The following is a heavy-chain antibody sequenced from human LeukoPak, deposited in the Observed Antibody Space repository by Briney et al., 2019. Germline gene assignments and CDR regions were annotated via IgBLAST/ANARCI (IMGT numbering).Heavy chain of an antibody. CDR2: IYTSGST. CDR1: GGSISSYY. J-gene: IGHJ5*02. D-gene: IGHD6-13*01. CDR3: ARDLGRSSSWLNWFDP. Sequence: SETLSLTCTVSGGSISSYYWSWIRQPAGKGLERIGRIYTSGSTNYNPSLKSRVTMSVDTSKNQFSLKLSSVTAADTAVYYCARDLGRSSSWLNWFDPWGQGTLVTVSS. V-gene: IGHV4-4*07.